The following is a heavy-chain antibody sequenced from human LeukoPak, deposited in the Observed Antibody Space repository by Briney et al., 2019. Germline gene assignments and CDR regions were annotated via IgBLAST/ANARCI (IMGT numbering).Heavy chain of an antibody. CDR1: GFTFSSYG. D-gene: IGHD3-22*01. V-gene: IGHV3-30*18. Sequence: GGSLRLSCAASGFTFSSYGMHWVRQAPGKGLEWVAVISYDASNKYYADSVKGRFTISRDNSKNTLYLQMNSLRAEDTAVYYCAKDLGGSVYHNYYYYYGMDVWGQGPTVTVSS. CDR3: AKDLGGSVYHNYYYYYGMDV. J-gene: IGHJ6*02. CDR2: ISYDASNK.